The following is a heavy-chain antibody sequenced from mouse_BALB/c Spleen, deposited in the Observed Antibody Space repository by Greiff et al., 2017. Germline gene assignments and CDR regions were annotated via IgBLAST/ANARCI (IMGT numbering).Heavy chain of an antibody. V-gene: IGHV1-67*01. J-gene: IGHJ2*01. CDR2: ISTYPGNT. D-gene: IGHD2-3*01. CDR3: ARGDDYIDY. CDR1: GYTFTDYA. Sequence: QVQLQQSGPELVRPGVSVKISCKGSGYTFTDYAMHWVKQIHAKSLEWIGVISTYPGNTNYNQKFKGKATMTVDKSSSTAYMELARLTSEDSAIYYCARGDDYIDYWGQGTTLTVSS.